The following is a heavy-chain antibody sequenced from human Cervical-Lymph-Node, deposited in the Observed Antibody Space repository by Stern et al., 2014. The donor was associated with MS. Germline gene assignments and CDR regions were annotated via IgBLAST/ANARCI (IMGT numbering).Heavy chain of an antibody. CDR2: IYYSGTT. CDR1: GGSIRSSSYY. Sequence: QVQLQESGPGLVKASETLFLTCNVSGGSIRSSSYYWAWIRQPPGKGLEXIGSIYYSGTTYYNPSLKSRVTISEDTSKNQFSLKLNSVTAADTAVYYCARRVVVVPAAQFDSWGQGTLVTVSS. D-gene: IGHD2-2*01. J-gene: IGHJ4*02. CDR3: ARRVVVVPAAQFDS. V-gene: IGHV4-39*01.